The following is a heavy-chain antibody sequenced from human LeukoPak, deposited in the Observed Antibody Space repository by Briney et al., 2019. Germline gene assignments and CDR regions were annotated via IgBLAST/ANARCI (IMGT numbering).Heavy chain of an antibody. V-gene: IGHV1-2*02. D-gene: IGHD2-2*01. CDR3: AKDTYIVVVPAAMFATAVGP. Sequence: ASVKVSCKASGYTFTGYYMHWVRQAPGQGLEWMGWINPNSGGTNYAQKFQSRVTMTRDTSISTAYMELSRLRSDDTAVYYCAKDTYIVVVPAAMFATAVGPRGQGTLVTVSS. CDR2: INPNSGGT. CDR1: GYTFTGYY. J-gene: IGHJ5*02.